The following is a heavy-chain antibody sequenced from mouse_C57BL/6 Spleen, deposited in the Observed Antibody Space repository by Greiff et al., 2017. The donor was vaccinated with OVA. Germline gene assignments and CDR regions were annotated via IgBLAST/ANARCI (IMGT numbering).Heavy chain of an antibody. CDR2: IYPGNSDT. CDR3: ASVYYGSSYDAIEY. V-gene: IGHV1-5*01. CDR1: GYTFTSYW. D-gene: IGHD1-1*01. Sequence: VQLQQSGTVLARPGASVKMSCKTSGYTFTSYWMHWVKQRPGQGLEWIGAIYPGNSDTSYNQKFKGKAKLTAVPSASTAYMELSSLTNEDSAVFYCASVYYGSSYDAIEYWGQGNSVTASS. J-gene: IGHJ4*01.